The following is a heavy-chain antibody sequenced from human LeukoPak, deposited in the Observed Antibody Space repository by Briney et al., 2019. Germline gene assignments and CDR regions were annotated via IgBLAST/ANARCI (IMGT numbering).Heavy chain of an antibody. D-gene: IGHD4-23*01. CDR3: ARGLYGGNSYYFDY. CDR1: GFTVSSNY. Sequence: GGSLRLSCAASGFTVSSNYLSWVRQAPGKGLEWVSVIYSGGSTYYADSVQGRFTISRDNSKNTLYLQMNSLKAEDTAVYYCARGLYGGNSYYFDYWGQGTLVTVSS. J-gene: IGHJ4*02. CDR2: IYSGGST. V-gene: IGHV3-53*01.